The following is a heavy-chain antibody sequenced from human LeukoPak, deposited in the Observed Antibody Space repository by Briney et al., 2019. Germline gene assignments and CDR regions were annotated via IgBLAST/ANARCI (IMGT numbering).Heavy chain of an antibody. CDR3: ARVGSSWYEDY. Sequence: SGGSLRLSCAASGFTFSRYSMNWVRQAPGKGLEWVSSISSSGSYIYYADSVKGRFTISRDNAKNSLYLQTNSLRAEDTAVYYCARVGSSWYEDYWGQGTLVTVSS. CDR2: ISSSGSYI. J-gene: IGHJ4*02. CDR1: GFTFSRYS. V-gene: IGHV3-21*01. D-gene: IGHD6-13*01.